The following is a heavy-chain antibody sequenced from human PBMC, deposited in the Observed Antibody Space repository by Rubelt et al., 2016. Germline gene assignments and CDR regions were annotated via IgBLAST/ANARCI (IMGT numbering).Heavy chain of an antibody. CDR3: ARPKSGGGRYYYAMDV. J-gene: IGHJ6*02. V-gene: IGHV3-23*01. CDR1: GFTFSRYA. D-gene: IGHD1-1*01. Sequence: FKSGGGLVQPGGSLRLSCAASGFTFSRYAMNWVRQAPGKGLEWVAAISGSGGSTFYADSVKGRFTISRDNSKNTVYLQMNSLRIEDTAVCYCARPKSGGGRYYYAMDVWGQGTTVTVSS. CDR2: ISGSGGST.